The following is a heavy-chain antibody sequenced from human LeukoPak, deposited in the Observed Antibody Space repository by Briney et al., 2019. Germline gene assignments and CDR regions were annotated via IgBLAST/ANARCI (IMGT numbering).Heavy chain of an antibody. D-gene: IGHD1-26*01. CDR1: GFTFSSAW. CDR3: VRDRVGPDY. Sequence: GGPLRLSCAASGFTFSSAWMHWVRQGPGTGLVWVSRITDDGSTTYADSVKGRFTISRDNAKNTLSLQMNSLRVEDTAVYYCVRDRVGPDYWGQGTLVTVSS. J-gene: IGHJ4*02. CDR2: ITDDGST. V-gene: IGHV3-74*03.